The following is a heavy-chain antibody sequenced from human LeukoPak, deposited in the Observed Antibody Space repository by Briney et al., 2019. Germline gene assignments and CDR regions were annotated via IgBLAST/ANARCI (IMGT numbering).Heavy chain of an antibody. CDR1: IFTFSIYA. D-gene: IGHD2-2*01. Sequence: GVSQSLLCALSIFTFSIYAKSWARHAPGEGLVWLSDISGCGRSTYYTDSVKGRFTMSRDNSKITMYLQLNSLRGEDTAVYYCAKSIIGGKSTSCCYFDYWGQGTLVTVSS. CDR2: ISGCGRST. CDR3: AKSIIGGKSTSCCYFDY. J-gene: IGHJ4*02. V-gene: IGHV3-23*01.